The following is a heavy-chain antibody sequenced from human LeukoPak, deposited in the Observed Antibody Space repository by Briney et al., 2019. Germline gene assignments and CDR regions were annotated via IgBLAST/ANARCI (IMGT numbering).Heavy chain of an antibody. CDR3: ARHAVVTALETYNWLDP. V-gene: IGHV4-39*01. CDR2: IYYCGST. CDR1: GGSISTSTYY. D-gene: IGHD2-21*02. Sequence: SETLSLTCTISGGSISTSTYYWGWIRQPPGKGLEWIGSIYYCGSTYYNPSLRSRITISVDTSKNQFSLKLSSVTAADTAVYYCARHAVVTALETYNWLDPWGQGTLVTVSS. J-gene: IGHJ5*02.